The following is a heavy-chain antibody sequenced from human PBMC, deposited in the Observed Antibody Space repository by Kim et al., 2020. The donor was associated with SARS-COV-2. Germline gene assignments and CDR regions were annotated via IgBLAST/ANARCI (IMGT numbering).Heavy chain of an antibody. D-gene: IGHD1-7*01. J-gene: IGHJ3*01. Sequence: ASVKVSCKASGYTFTSYYLHWVRQAPGQGLEWMGIINPSGGSTSYAQKFQGRVTMTRDTSTSTVYMVLSSRRAEDTAVYCWGGTYETGTTPVFWGQGTM. CDR1: GYTFTSYY. V-gene: IGHV1-46*01. CDR2: INPSGGST. CDR3: GGTYETGTTPVF.